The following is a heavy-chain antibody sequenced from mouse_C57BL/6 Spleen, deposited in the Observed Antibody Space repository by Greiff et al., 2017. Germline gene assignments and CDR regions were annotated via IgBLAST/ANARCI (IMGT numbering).Heavy chain of an antibody. Sequence: VQLQQPGAELVKPGASVKLSCKASGYTFTSYWMHWVKQRPGQGLEWIGMIHPNSGSTTYNEKIKSKGNLTVDKSSSTVYMQLSSLTSVYSSVYYCANDYDYYWGQGTTLTVSS. J-gene: IGHJ2*01. CDR1: GYTFTSYW. D-gene: IGHD2-4*01. CDR2: IHPNSGST. V-gene: IGHV1-64*01. CDR3: ANDYDYY.